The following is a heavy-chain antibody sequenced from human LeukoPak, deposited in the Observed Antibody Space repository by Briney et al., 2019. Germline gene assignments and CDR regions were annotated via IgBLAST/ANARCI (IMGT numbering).Heavy chain of an antibody. V-gene: IGHV1-18*01. CDR3: ARESGSDAFDI. Sequence: ASVKVSCKASGYTFTKYGVSWVRQAPGQGLEWMGWISAYNGDIKYAQRGKGRVTMTTDTSTSTVYMELRSLRSDDTAVYYCARESGSDAFDILGQGTMVTVSS. CDR2: ISAYNGDI. J-gene: IGHJ3*02. CDR1: GYTFTKYG.